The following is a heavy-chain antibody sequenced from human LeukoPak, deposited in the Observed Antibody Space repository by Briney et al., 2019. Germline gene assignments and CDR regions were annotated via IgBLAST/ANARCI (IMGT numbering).Heavy chain of an antibody. D-gene: IGHD3-16*01. J-gene: IGHJ3*02. CDR3: VKTMMTFGGVIRTDAFDI. Sequence: GGSLRLSCSASGFIFSTFAMHWVRQAPGKRLEYVSGINNNGDSTYYSDSVKARLTISRDNSKNTLFLQMASLRAEDTAVYYCVKTMMTFGGVIRTDAFDIWGQGTMVIVSP. CDR1: GFIFSTFA. V-gene: IGHV3-64D*06. CDR2: INNNGDST.